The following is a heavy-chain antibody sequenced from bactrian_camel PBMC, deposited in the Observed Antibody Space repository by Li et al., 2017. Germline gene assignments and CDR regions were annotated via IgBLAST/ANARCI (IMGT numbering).Heavy chain of an antibody. CDR3: AASPRSRFCSGSWSLRTDGYNN. CDR1: GFTFSSDW. D-gene: IGHD7*01. Sequence: VQLVESGGGSVEAGESLRLSCAASGFTFSSDWMYWVRQAPGKGLEWVSTITWSGENTFHADSVKGRFTISQDNGKNTLYLQMNSLKPEDTAMYYCAASPRSRFCSGSWSLRTDGYNNWGQGTQVTVS. V-gene: IGHV3S1*01. J-gene: IGHJ4*01. CDR2: ITWSGENT.